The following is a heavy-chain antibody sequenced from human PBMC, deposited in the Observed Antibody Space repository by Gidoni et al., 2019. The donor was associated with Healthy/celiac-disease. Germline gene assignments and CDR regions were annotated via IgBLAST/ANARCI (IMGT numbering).Heavy chain of an antibody. CDR3: TRAHPLPYDFWSGYYTGDY. CDR2: IRSKAYGGTT. D-gene: IGHD3-3*01. V-gene: IGHV3-49*03. Sequence: WYSQAPGKGLEWVGFIRSKAYGGTTEYAESVKGRFTISRDDSKSIAYLQMNSLTTEDTAVYYCTRAHPLPYDFWSGYYTGDYWGQGTLVTVSS. J-gene: IGHJ4*02.